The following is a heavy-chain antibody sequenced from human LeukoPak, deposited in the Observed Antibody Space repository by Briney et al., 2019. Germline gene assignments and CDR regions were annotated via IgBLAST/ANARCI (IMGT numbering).Heavy chain of an antibody. CDR1: GFTFSSYW. J-gene: IGHJ4*02. CDR2: IKEDGSEH. Sequence: GGSLRLSYAAAGFTFSSYWMNWVRQAPGKGLEWVANIKEDGSEHYYVDSLRGRFTISRDNGKNSLYLQMNSLRAEDTAVYYCARSSGWSFDYWGQGTLVTVSS. CDR3: ARSSGWSFDY. V-gene: IGHV3-7*01. D-gene: IGHD6-19*01.